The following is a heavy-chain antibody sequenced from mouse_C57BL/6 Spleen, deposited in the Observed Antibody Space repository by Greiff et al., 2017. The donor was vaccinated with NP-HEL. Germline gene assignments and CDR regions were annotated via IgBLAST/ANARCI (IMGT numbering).Heavy chain of an antibody. V-gene: IGHV1-18*01. J-gene: IGHJ1*03. Sequence: VQLQQSGPELVKPGASVKIPCKASGYTFTDYNMDWVKQSHGKSLEWIGDINPNNGGTIYNQKFKGKATLTVDKSSSTAYMELRSLTSEDTAVYYCARCYDDWYFDVWGTGTTVTVSS. CDR2: INPNNGGT. D-gene: IGHD2-3*01. CDR3: ARCYDDWYFDV. CDR1: GYTFTDYN.